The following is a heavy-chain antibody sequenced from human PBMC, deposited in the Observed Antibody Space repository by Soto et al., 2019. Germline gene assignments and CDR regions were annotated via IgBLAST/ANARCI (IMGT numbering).Heavy chain of an antibody. Sequence: SETLSLTCNFSSGSISSGGYYWTWIRQYPGKGLEWIGYIHYSGSTYYNPSLKSRVTISVDTSKNHFSLKLTSVTAADTAVYYCARGQDVFDIGGKGKMVTV. CDR1: SGSISSGGYY. CDR2: IHYSGST. J-gene: IGHJ3*02. CDR3: ARGQDVFDI. V-gene: IGHV4-31*03.